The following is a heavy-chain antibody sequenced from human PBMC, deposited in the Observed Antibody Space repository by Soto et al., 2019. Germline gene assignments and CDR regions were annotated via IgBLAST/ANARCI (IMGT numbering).Heavy chain of an antibody. V-gene: IGHV3-23*01. CDR1: GLTFTNYA. D-gene: IGHD1-26*01. J-gene: IGHJ5*02. CDR3: AKGGHYSPFDA. Sequence: EVQLKESGGELIQPGGSLSLSCAASGLTFTNYAMTWVRQAPGKGLEWVSTISGRGQSTFYAVSVKGRFTISRDNSRDSVYLQMNSLRVEDTAVYYCAKGGHYSPFDAWGQGTLVTVSS. CDR2: ISGRGQST.